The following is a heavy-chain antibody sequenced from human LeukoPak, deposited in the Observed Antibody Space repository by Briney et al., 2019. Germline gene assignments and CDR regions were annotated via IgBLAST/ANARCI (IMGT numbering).Heavy chain of an antibody. Sequence: SETLSLTCAVYGGSFSGYYWSWIRQPPGKGLEWIGEINHSGSTNYNPSLKSRVTISVDTSKNQFSLKLSSVTAADTAVYYCVPRQLVNSWFDLWGQGTLLTVSS. J-gene: IGHJ5*02. V-gene: IGHV4-34*01. D-gene: IGHD6-6*01. CDR1: GGSFSGYY. CDR3: VPRQLVNSWFDL. CDR2: INHSGST.